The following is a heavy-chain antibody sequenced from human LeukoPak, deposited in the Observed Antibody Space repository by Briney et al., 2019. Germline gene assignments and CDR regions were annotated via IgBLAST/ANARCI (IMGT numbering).Heavy chain of an antibody. J-gene: IGHJ4*02. V-gene: IGHV3-23*01. CDR1: GFTFSGYA. CDR3: AKTPIVVVVAATNFDY. CDR2: ISGSGGST. Sequence: GGSLRLSCAASGFTFSGYAMSWVRQAPGKGLEWVSAISGSGGSTYYADSVKGRFTISRDNSKNTLYLQMNSLRAEDTAVYYCAKTPIVVVVAATNFDYWGQGTLVTVSS. D-gene: IGHD2-15*01.